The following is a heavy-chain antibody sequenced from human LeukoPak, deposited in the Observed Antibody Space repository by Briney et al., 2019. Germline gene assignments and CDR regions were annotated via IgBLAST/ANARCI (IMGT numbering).Heavy chain of an antibody. J-gene: IGHJ4*02. CDR3: ARDPRAYYGSGSSKGDY. D-gene: IGHD3-10*01. Sequence: GGSLRLSCAASGFTFSSYWMSWARQAPGKGLEWVANIKQDGSEKYYVDSVKGRFTISRDNAKNSLYLQMNSLRAEDTAVYYCARDPRAYYGSGSSKGDYWGQGTLVTVSS. CDR1: GFTFSSYW. V-gene: IGHV3-7*01. CDR2: IKQDGSEK.